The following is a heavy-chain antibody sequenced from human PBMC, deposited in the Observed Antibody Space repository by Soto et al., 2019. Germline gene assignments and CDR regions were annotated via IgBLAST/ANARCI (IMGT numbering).Heavy chain of an antibody. V-gene: IGHV4-4*02. D-gene: IGHD6-19*01. Sequence: SETLSLTCAVSGGSITIGNWWTWVRQPPGKGLEWIGEINHSGSTNYNPSLKSRVTISVDKSKNQFSLKLTSVTAADTAVYYCATLGGRGWDNFDYWGQGTLVTVSS. J-gene: IGHJ4*02. CDR3: ATLGGRGWDNFDY. CDR2: INHSGST. CDR1: GGSITIGNW.